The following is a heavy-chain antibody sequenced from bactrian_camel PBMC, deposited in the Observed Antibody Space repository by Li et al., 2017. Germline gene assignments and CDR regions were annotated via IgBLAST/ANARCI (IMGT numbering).Heavy chain of an antibody. CDR1: AFTYSSTYC. Sequence: QLVESGGGSVQPGGSLRLSCTTSAFTYSSTYCMGWFRQLPGNGREGVAGIDSMGGTSYSDSVKGRLTVSRDDSKNTLYLQMDSLKSEDTALYYCATDYGLGVFGYWGQGTQVTVS. J-gene: IGHJ6*01. D-gene: IGHD5*01. CDR2: IDSMGGT. V-gene: IGHV3S8*01. CDR3: ATDYGLGVFGY.